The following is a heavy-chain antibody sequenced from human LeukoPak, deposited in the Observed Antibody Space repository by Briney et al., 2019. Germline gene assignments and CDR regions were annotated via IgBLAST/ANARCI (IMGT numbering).Heavy chain of an antibody. CDR3: TRGHDYGDPRFDH. J-gene: IGHJ5*02. CDR2: IRREAYGGTT. V-gene: IGHV3-49*04. D-gene: IGHD4-17*01. CDR1: GFTFGDYA. Sequence: PGGSLRLSCTASGFTFGDYAMSWVRQAPGKGLEGGGFIRREAYGGTTEYAASVKGRFTISRDDSKSIAYLQMNSLKTEDTAVYYCTRGHDYGDPRFDHWGQGTLVTVSS.